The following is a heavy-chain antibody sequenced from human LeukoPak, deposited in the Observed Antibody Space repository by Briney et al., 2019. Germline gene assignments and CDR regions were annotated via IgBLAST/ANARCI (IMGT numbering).Heavy chain of an antibody. D-gene: IGHD3-9*01. J-gene: IGHJ4*02. CDR1: GGSISSSSYY. V-gene: IGHV4-39*07. Sequence: PSETLSLTCTVSGGSISSSSYYWGWIRQPPGKGLEWIGSIYYSGSTYYNPSLKSRVTISVDTSKNQFSLKLSSVTAADTAVYYCARAYDILTGYYDYWGQGTLVTVSS. CDR3: ARAYDILTGYYDY. CDR2: IYYSGST.